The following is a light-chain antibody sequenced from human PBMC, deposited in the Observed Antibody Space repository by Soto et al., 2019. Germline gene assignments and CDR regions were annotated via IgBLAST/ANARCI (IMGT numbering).Light chain of an antibody. J-gene: IGLJ2*01. CDR1: SSDVGDYNY. CDR3: SSYAGSNNLGV. V-gene: IGLV2-8*01. Sequence: QSALTQPPSVSGSPGQSVTISCTGTSSDVGDYNYVSWYQHQPDKAPKLMIYEVTQRPSGVPDRFAGSNSGNTASLTVSGLEAEDEADYYCSSYAGSNNLGVFGGGTKVTVL. CDR2: EVT.